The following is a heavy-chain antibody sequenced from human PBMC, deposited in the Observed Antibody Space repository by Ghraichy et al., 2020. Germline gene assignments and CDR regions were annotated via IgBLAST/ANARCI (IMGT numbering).Heavy chain of an antibody. CDR1: GFTFSSYW. CDR3: ARDRFSADYGDYVHYYGMDV. Sequence: GGSLRLSCAASGFTFSSYWMSWVRQAPGKGLEWVANIKQDGSEKYYVDSVKGRFTISRDNAKNSLYLQMNSLRAEDTAVYYCARDRFSADYGDYVHYYGMDVWGQGATVTVSS. J-gene: IGHJ6*02. CDR2: IKQDGSEK. D-gene: IGHD4-17*01. V-gene: IGHV3-7*03.